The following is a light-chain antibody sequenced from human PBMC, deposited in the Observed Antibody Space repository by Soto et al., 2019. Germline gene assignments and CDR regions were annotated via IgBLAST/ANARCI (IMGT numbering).Light chain of an antibody. V-gene: IGKV3-15*01. CDR1: QSVSSN. Sequence: EIVMTQSPATLSVSPGERATLSCRASQSVSSNFAWYQQKPGQAPRLLIYGASTRATSIQARFSGSVSGTEFTLTISSLHSEDFAVYYCQQYNNWPPWTFGQGTKVEIK. CDR3: QQYNNWPPWT. CDR2: GAS. J-gene: IGKJ1*01.